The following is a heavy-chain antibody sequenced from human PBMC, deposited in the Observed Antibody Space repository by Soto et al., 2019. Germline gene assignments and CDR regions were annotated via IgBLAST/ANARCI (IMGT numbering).Heavy chain of an antibody. CDR1: GDSISSAYYF. D-gene: IGHD2-2*02. CDR3: ARRPYIPKARNDF. V-gene: IGHV4-30-4*01. CDR2: IFHSGTT. Sequence: SETLSLTCSVSGDSISSAYYFWTWIRQSPGKGLEWMGYIFHSGTTYYNPSLKGRLLISIENSKNQFSLRLTSVTAADSAVYFCARRPYIPKARNDFWGPGTLVTVSS. J-gene: IGHJ4*02.